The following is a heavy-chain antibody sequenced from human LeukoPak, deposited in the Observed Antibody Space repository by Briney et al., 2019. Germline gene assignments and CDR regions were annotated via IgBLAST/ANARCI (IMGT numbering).Heavy chain of an antibody. Sequence: PSETLSLTCTVSGGSISSYYWSWIRQPPGKGLEWIGYIYYSGSTNYNPSLKSRVTISVDTSKNQFSLKLSSVTAADTAVYYCARDHGPGSYYRGHYYYYYGMDVWGQGTTVTVSS. CDR1: GGSISSYY. D-gene: IGHD3-10*01. CDR2: IYYSGST. V-gene: IGHV4-59*01. J-gene: IGHJ6*02. CDR3: ARDHGPGSYYRGHYYYYYGMDV.